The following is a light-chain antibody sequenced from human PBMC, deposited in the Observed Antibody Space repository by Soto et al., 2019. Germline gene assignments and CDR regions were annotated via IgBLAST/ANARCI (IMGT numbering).Light chain of an antibody. V-gene: IGLV1-40*01. Sequence: QSVLTQPPSVSGVPGQRVTISCTGSSSNIGAIYDVHWYQQLPGTAPKVLIFGNNNRPSGVPDRFSGSKSGTSASLAITGLQAEDEADYYCQSYDSSLSGSVFGGGTKVTVL. CDR3: QSYDSSLSGSV. CDR2: GNN. CDR1: SSNIGAIYD. J-gene: IGLJ3*02.